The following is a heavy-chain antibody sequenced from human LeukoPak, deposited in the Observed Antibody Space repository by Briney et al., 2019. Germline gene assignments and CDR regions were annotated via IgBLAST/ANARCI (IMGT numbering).Heavy chain of an antibody. J-gene: IGHJ4*02. CDR2: IYHSGST. CDR1: GGSISSSNW. CDR3: ARVPSTYYDFWSGSDYFGY. D-gene: IGHD3-3*01. Sequence: SETLSLTCAVSGGSISSSNWWSWVRQPPGKGLEWIGEIYHSGSTNYNPSLKSRVTISVDKSKNQFSLKLSSVTAADTAVYYCARVPSTYYDFWSGSDYFGYWGQGTLVTVSS. V-gene: IGHV4-4*02.